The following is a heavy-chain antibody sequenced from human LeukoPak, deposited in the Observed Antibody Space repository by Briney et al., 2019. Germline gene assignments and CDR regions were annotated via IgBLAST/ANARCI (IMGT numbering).Heavy chain of an antibody. Sequence: ASVKVSCKASGYTFTSYYMHWVRQAPGQGLEWMGIINPSGGSTSYAQKLQGRVTMTRDTSTSTVYMELSSLRSEDTAVYYCARDEGPRYYYGSGSYYNRGWFDPWGQGTLVTVSS. CDR3: ARDEGPRYYYGSGSYYNRGWFDP. CDR2: INPSGGST. CDR1: GYTFTSYY. V-gene: IGHV1-46*01. J-gene: IGHJ5*02. D-gene: IGHD3-10*01.